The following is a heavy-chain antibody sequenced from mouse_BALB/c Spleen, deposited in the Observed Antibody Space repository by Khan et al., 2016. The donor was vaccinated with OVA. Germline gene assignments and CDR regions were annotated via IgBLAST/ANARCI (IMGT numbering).Heavy chain of an antibody. CDR3: AKHLNHYPYYFDY. CDR1: GFSLTDYG. J-gene: IGHJ2*01. D-gene: IGHD1-2*01. Sequence: QVQLKESGPGLVAPSQSLSITCPVSGFSLTDYGVSWIRQPPGKGLEWLGVIWGGGSPYSNSVLKSRLSISKDNSENLVYLKRNSQQTDDPAMYYCAKHLNHYPYYFDYWGQGTTLTDSS. V-gene: IGHV2-6-5*01. CDR2: IWGGGSP.